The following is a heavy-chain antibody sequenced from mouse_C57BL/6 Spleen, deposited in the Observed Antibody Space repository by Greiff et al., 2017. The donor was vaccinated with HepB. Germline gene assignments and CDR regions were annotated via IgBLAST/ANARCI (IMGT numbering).Heavy chain of an antibody. D-gene: IGHD2-3*01. V-gene: IGHV5-4*01. CDR1: GFTFSSYA. CDR2: ISDGGSYT. J-gene: IGHJ1*03. Sequence: DVMLVESGGGLVKPGGSLKLSCAASGFTFSSYAMSWVRQTPEKRLEWVATISDGGSYTYYPDNVKGRFTISRDNAKNNLYLQMSHLKSEDTAMYYRAKEGRYDGYSNWYFDVWGTGTTVTVSS. CDR3: AKEGRYDGYSNWYFDV.